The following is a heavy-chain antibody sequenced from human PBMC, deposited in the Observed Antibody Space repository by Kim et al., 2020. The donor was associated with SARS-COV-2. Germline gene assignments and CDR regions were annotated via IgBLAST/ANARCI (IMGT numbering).Heavy chain of an antibody. CDR2: STI. Sequence: STISYADSVKGRFTISRDNAKNSLYLQMNSLRDEDTAVYYCARDGRLVDYWGQGTLVTVSS. D-gene: IGHD6-25*01. CDR3: ARDGRLVDY. J-gene: IGHJ4*02. V-gene: IGHV3-48*02.